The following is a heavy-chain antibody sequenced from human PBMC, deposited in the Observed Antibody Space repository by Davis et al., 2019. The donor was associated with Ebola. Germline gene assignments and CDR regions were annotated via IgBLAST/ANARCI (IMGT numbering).Heavy chain of an antibody. D-gene: IGHD2-15*01. J-gene: IGHJ4*02. Sequence: GESLKIPRAASGFIFSSYVMSWVRQAPGKGLEWVSGISGSGSSTYYTDSVQGRFTISRDNSKNTLYLQMNSLRAEDTAVYYCAKPRPQEGAGWWNFDCWGQGTLVTVSS. CDR2: ISGSGSST. CDR1: GFIFSSYV. V-gene: IGHV3-23*01. CDR3: AKPRPQEGAGWWNFDC.